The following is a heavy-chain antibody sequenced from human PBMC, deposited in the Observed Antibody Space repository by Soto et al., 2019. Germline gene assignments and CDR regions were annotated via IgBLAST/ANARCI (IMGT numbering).Heavy chain of an antibody. D-gene: IGHD3-3*02. CDR2: MTYDGATE. J-gene: IGHJ3*01. CDR3: ARVRLSIAVNDAVDV. Sequence: QVRLVESGGGVVQPGTSLRLSCAASGFTFSDYVIHWVRQAAGKGLEWVASMTYDGATEYYADSVKGRFTMSRDNSKGALSLQMNSLGPDDTAVYYCARVRLSIAVNDAVDVWGQGTTVTVSS. V-gene: IGHV3-30*14. CDR1: GFTFSDYV.